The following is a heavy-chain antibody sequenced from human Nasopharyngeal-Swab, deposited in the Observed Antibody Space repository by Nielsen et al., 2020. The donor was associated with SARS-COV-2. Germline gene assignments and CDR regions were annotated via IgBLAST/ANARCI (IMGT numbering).Heavy chain of an antibody. J-gene: IGHJ4*02. CDR2: IFHSGNT. CDR1: GCSISSYY. D-gene: IGHD5-18*01. CDR3: ARDDTAMATGFDY. Sequence: SETLSLTCTVSGCSISSYYWSWIRQPPGKGLEWIGYIFHSGNTNYNPSLKSRVTISVDTSKNQFSLRLSSVTAADTAVYYCARDDTAMATGFDYWGQGVLVTVSS. V-gene: IGHV4-59*01.